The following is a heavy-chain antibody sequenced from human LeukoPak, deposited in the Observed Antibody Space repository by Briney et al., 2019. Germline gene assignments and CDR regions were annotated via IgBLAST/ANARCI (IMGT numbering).Heavy chain of an antibody. CDR1: GGSISSGGYY. CDR3: SRENGAFSPFGY. D-gene: IGHD2-8*01. Sequence: PSETLSLTCTVSGGSISSGGYYWSWIRQHPGKGLEWIGFIYYSGSTYYNPSLKSRVTFSVDTSKNQFSLKLSSVNAADTAVYYCSRENGAFSPFGYWGQGTLVTVPS. J-gene: IGHJ4*02. V-gene: IGHV4-31*03. CDR2: IYYSGST.